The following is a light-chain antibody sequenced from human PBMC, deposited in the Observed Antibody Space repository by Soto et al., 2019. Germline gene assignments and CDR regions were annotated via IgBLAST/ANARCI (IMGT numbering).Light chain of an antibody. CDR2: EVS. Sequence: QSALTQPASVSGSPGQSITISCTGTSSDVGGYNYVSWYQQHPGKAPKLMIYEVSNRPSGVSNRFSGSKSGNTASLTISGLQAEDEADYYCSSYTSSSTWVFGGGTKPIVL. CDR3: SSYTSSSTWV. J-gene: IGLJ3*02. CDR1: SSDVGGYNY. V-gene: IGLV2-14*01.